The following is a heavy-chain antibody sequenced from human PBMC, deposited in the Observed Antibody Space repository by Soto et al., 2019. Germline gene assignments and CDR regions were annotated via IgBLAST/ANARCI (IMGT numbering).Heavy chain of an antibody. CDR1: GFTFSYYW. V-gene: IGHV3-74*01. Sequence: EVQLVESGGGLVQPGESLRLSCAASGFTFSYYWMHWVRQAPGKGLVWVSRIHSDGSSTTYADSVKGRFNISRDNARNTLYLQRNSLRAEDTAVYYCARGDRGAFDLWGQGTVVTVSS. D-gene: IGHD1-26*01. J-gene: IGHJ3*01. CDR3: ARGDRGAFDL. CDR2: IHSDGSST.